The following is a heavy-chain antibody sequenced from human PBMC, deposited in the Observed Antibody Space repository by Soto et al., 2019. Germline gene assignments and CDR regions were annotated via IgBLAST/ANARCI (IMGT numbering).Heavy chain of an antibody. CDR3: ARRTLGSAIGIGDY. CDR2: ITADNGDT. Sequence: QIQRVQSGAEVKVPGASVKVSCRASGYIFNNYGITWVRQAPGQGLEWMGFITADNGDTKFAEKLQGRVSMTTDTSTNTAYMELRNLRSDDTALYYCARRTLGSAIGIGDYWGQGTLVTVSS. D-gene: IGHD7-27*01. J-gene: IGHJ4*02. CDR1: GYIFNNYG. V-gene: IGHV1-18*01.